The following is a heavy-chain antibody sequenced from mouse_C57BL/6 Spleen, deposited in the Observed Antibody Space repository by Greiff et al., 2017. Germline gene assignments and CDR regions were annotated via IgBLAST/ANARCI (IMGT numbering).Heavy chain of an antibody. Sequence: QVQLQQSGAELAKPGASVKLSCKASGYTFTSYWMHWVKQRPGQGLEWIGYINPSSGYTKYNQKFKDKATLTADKSSSTAYMQRSSLTYEDSAVYYCAGYDGYYNWYFDVWGTGTTVTVSS. V-gene: IGHV1-7*01. D-gene: IGHD2-3*01. J-gene: IGHJ1*03. CDR1: GYTFTSYW. CDR2: INPSSGYT. CDR3: AGYDGYYNWYFDV.